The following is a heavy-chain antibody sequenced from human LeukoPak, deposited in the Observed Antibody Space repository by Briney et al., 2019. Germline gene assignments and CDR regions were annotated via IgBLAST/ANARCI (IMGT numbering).Heavy chain of an antibody. Sequence: SETLSLTCAVYGGSFSGYYWSWIRQPPGKGLEWIGEINHSGSTNYNPSLKSRVTISVDTSKNQFSLKLSSVTAADTAVYYCARGASRLSPWGQGTLVTASS. V-gene: IGHV4-34*01. CDR2: INHSGST. CDR1: GGSFSGYY. CDR3: ARGASRLSP. D-gene: IGHD2-2*01. J-gene: IGHJ5*02.